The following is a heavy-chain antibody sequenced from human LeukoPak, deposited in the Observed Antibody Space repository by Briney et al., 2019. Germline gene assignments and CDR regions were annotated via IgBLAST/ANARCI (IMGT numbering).Heavy chain of an antibody. J-gene: IGHJ5*01. CDR1: GFSFGNYA. D-gene: IGHD2-21*01. CDR3: VKDPRDTYGTNWFVS. Sequence: GGSLRLSCVASGFSFGNYAMSWVRQAPGKGLQWVSQISGTGGATWYAGFARDRFTIFRDTSKKTLYLQMSGLRVEDTAMYYCVKDPRDTYGTNWFVSWGQGTLLIVSS. V-gene: IGHV3-23*01. CDR2: ISGTGGAT.